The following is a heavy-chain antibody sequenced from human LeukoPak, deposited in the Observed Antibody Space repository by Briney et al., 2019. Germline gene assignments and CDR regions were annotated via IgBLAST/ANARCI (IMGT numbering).Heavy chain of an antibody. J-gene: IGHJ6*02. D-gene: IGHD6-19*01. CDR2: IYSGGST. CDR3: ARDRRMEAVAGTYYYGMDV. V-gene: IGHV3-53*01. Sequence: GGSLRLSCAASGFTVSSTYMSWVRQAPGKGLEWVSVIYSGGSTYYADSVKGRFTISRDNSKNTLYLQMNSLRAEDTAVYYCARDRRMEAVAGTYYYGMDVWGQGTTVTVSS. CDR1: GFTVSSTY.